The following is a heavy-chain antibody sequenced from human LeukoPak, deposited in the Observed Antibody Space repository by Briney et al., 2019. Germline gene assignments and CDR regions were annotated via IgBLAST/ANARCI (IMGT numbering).Heavy chain of an antibody. Sequence: SQTLSLTCAISGDSVSSNSVAWNWIRKSPSRGLEWLGRTYYRSKWYNDYAASVKSRVTDNPDTSKNQFSLQLNSVTPEDTAVYYCARGRIAYYGMDVWGQGTTVTVSS. CDR2: TYYRSKWYN. V-gene: IGHV6-1*01. CDR3: ARGRIAYYGMDV. D-gene: IGHD2-21*01. CDR1: GDSVSSNSVA. J-gene: IGHJ6*02.